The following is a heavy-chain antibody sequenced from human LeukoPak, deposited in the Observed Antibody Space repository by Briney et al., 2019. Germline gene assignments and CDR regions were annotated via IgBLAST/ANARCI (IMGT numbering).Heavy chain of an antibody. Sequence: ASVKVSCKASGGIFSSYAISWVRQAPGQGLEWMGRIIPIFGTANYAQKFQGRVTITTDESTSTAYMELSSLRSEDTAVYYCARGPMIVVVRFDYWGQGTLVTVSS. D-gene: IGHD3-22*01. CDR2: IIPIFGTA. V-gene: IGHV1-69*05. CDR1: GGIFSSYA. CDR3: ARGPMIVVVRFDY. J-gene: IGHJ4*02.